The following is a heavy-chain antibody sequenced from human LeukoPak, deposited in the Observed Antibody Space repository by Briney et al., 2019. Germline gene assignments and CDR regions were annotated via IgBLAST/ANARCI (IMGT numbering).Heavy chain of an antibody. D-gene: IGHD1-26*01. V-gene: IGHV5-51*01. CDR2: IYPGDSDT. J-gene: IGHJ4*02. CDR1: GYSFTTYW. Sequence: ESLKISCKASGYSFTTYWIGWVRQVPGKGLEWVGIIYPGDSDTRYSPSFQGQVTISADKSIRIAYLQWSSLKASDTAMYYCAGGPRGPSGSYLCDYWGQGTLVTVSS. CDR3: AGGPRGPSGSYLCDY.